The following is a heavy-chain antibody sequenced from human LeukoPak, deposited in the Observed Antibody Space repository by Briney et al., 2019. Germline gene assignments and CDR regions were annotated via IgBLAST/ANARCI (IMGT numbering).Heavy chain of an antibody. Sequence: PSETLSLTCTVSGGSISSYYWNWIRQPPGKGLEWIGYIYYSGTTNYNPSLKSRVSMSVDTSKNQFSLKLSSVTAADTAVYYCARDPAAADYYFDYWGQGTLVTVSS. CDR1: GGSISSYY. V-gene: IGHV4-59*12. D-gene: IGHD6-13*01. J-gene: IGHJ4*02. CDR3: ARDPAAADYYFDY. CDR2: IYYSGTT.